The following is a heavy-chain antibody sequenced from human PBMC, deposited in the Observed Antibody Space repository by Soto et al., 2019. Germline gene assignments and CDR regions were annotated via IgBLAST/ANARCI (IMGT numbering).Heavy chain of an antibody. D-gene: IGHD6-13*01. CDR3: ARGRGAAADYFDL. CDR2: ISSSTSHT. J-gene: IGHJ4*02. Sequence: GGSLRLSCAVSGFTFSDYYMTWIRQAPGKGLEWVSYISSSTSHTNYADSVKGRFTISRDNAKNSLFLQMNSLRAEDTAVYYCARGRGAAADYFDLWGQRTLVTVSS. V-gene: IGHV3-11*05. CDR1: GFTFSDYY.